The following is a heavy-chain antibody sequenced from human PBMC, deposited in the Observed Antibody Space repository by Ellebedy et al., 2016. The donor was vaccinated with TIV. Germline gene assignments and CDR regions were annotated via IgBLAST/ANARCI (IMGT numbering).Heavy chain of an antibody. J-gene: IGHJ4*02. CDR3: AKQSLRYYDSLGYFDY. D-gene: IGHD3-22*01. V-gene: IGHV3-23*01. CDR1: GFTFSSYA. Sequence: GGSLRLXXAASGFTFSSYAMSWVRQAPGKGLEWVSAISGSGGSTYYADSVKGRFTISRDNSKNTLYLQMNSLRAEDTAVYYCAKQSLRYYDSLGYFDYWGQGTLVTVSS. CDR2: ISGSGGST.